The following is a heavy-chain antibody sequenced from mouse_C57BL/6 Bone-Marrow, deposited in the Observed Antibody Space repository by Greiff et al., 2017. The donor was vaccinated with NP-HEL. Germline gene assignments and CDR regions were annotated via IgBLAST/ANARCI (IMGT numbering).Heavy chain of an antibody. Sequence: EVKLVESGEGLVKPGGSLKLSCAASGFTFSSYAMSWVRQTPEKRLEWVAYISSGGDYIYYADTVKGRFTISRDTARNTLYLQMSSLKSEDTAMYYCTRDGEVHWYFDVWGTGTTVTVSS. J-gene: IGHJ1*03. CDR2: ISSGGDYI. D-gene: IGHD2-3*01. CDR1: GFTFSSYA. V-gene: IGHV5-9-1*02. CDR3: TRDGEVHWYFDV.